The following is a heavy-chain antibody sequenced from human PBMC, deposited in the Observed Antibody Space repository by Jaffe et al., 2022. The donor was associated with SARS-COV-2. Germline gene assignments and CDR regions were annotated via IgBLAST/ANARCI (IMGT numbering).Heavy chain of an antibody. CDR2: ISSSSSYI. Sequence: EVQLVESGGGLVKPGGSLRLSCAASGFTFSSYSMNWVRQAPGKGLEWVSSISSSSSYIYYADSVKGRFTISRDNAKNSLYLQMNSLRAEDTAVYYCARDISGKELPHYWYFDLWGRGTLVTVSS. CDR3: ARDISGKELPHYWYFDL. V-gene: IGHV3-21*01. J-gene: IGHJ2*01. CDR1: GFTFSSYS. D-gene: IGHD1-26*01.